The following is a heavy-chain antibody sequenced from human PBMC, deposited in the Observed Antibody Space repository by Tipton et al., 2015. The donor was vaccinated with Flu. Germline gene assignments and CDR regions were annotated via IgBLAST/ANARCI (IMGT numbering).Heavy chain of an antibody. D-gene: IGHD2-8*01. CDR2: IHYSGST. J-gene: IGHJ5*02. CDR3: ARGVLMGGKRFDP. V-gene: IGHV4-59*12. CDR1: GGSMNNDY. Sequence: TLSLTCTVSGGSMNNDYWSWIRQPPGKGLEYIGYIHYSGSTKSNPSLKSRVTISLDTSKNQFSLKLSSVTAADTAVYYCARGVLMGGKRFDPWGQGTLVTVSS.